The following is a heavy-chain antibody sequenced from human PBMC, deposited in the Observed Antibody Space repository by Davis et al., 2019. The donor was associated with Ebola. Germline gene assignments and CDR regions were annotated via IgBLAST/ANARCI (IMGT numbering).Heavy chain of an antibody. Sequence: MPSETLSLTCAVYGGSFSGYYWSWIRQPPGKGLEWIGEINHSGSTNYNPSLKSRVTISVDTSKNQFSLKLSSVTAADTAVYYCARWVPGDIAARLGDYFDYWGQGTLVTVSS. CDR2: INHSGST. V-gene: IGHV4-34*01. D-gene: IGHD6-6*01. CDR3: ARWVPGDIAARLGDYFDY. J-gene: IGHJ4*02. CDR1: GGSFSGYY.